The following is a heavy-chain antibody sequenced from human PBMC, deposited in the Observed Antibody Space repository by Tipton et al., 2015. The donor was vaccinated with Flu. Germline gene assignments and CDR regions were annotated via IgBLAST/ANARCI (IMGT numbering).Heavy chain of an antibody. CDR2: IYYTGTT. CDR3: AREGGTSAFDF. Sequence: TLSLTCTVSGGSISSYYWSWMRQPPGKGLEWIGYIYYTGTTNYNPSLKSRVTISVDTSKNQFSLKLSSVTAADTAVYYCAREGGTSAFDFWGQGTMVSVSS. V-gene: IGHV4-59*01. J-gene: IGHJ3*01. CDR1: GGSISSYY. D-gene: IGHD3-16*01.